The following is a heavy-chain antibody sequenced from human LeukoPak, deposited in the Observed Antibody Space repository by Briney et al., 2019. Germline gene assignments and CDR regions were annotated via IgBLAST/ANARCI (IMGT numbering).Heavy chain of an antibody. J-gene: IGHJ5*02. D-gene: IGHD2-15*01. CDR1: GFTFSSYG. Sequence: GGSLRLSCVASGFTFSSYGMHWVRQAPGKGLEWVAVISYDGSNKYYADSVKGRFTISRDNAKNSLYLQMNSLRAEDTAVYYCARDLAGYCSGGSCYRWFDPWGQGTLVTVSS. V-gene: IGHV3-30*03. CDR2: ISYDGSNK. CDR3: ARDLAGYCSGGSCYRWFDP.